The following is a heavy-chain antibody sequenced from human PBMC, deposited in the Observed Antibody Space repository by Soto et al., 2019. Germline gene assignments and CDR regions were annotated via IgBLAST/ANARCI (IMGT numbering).Heavy chain of an antibody. CDR1: GGSISSYY. CDR3: ARHWWHSSSSWFDP. CDR2: IYYSGST. J-gene: IGHJ5*02. Sequence: SETLSLTCTVSGGSISSYYWGWIRQPPGKGLEWIGSIYYSGSTYYNPSLKSRVTISVDTSKNQFSLKVNSVTAADTAVYYCARHWWHSSSSWFDPWGQGTLVTVSS. D-gene: IGHD6-6*01. V-gene: IGHV4-39*01.